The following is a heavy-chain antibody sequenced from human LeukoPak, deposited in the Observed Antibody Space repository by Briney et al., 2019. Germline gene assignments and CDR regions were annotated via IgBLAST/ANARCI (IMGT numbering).Heavy chain of an antibody. V-gene: IGHV1-69*05. CDR3: ARDRRTYYDFWSGPPGGAYFDY. J-gene: IGHJ4*02. CDR2: ITPIFGTA. CDR1: GYTFTSYG. Sequence: SVKVSCKASGYTFTSYGISWVRQAPGQGLEWMGGITPIFGTANYAQKFQGRVTITTDESTSTAYMELSSLRSEDTAVYYCARDRRTYYDFWSGPPGGAYFDYWGQGTLVTVSS. D-gene: IGHD3-3*01.